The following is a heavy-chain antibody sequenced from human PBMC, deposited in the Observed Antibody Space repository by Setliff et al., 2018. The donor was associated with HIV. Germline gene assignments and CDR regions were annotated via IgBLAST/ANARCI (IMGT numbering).Heavy chain of an antibody. J-gene: IGHJ4*02. D-gene: IGHD3-10*01. CDR1: GGSISSYY. CDR3: ARLRVEASMVYYFEY. V-gene: IGHV4-59*08. CDR2: IYYSGST. Sequence: PSETLSLTCIVSGGSISSYYWSWIRQPPGKGLEWIGYIYYSGSTNYNPSLKSRVTISVHTSKNQFSLNLSSVTAADTAVYYCARLRVEASMVYYFEYWGQGTLVTVSS.